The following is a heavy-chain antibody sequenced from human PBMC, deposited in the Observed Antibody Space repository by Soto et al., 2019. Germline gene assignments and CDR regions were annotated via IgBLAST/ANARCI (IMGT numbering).Heavy chain of an antibody. J-gene: IGHJ4*02. CDR3: VRGRDYYDSSGYYQHFDY. D-gene: IGHD3-22*01. V-gene: IGHV4-34*01. CDR2: INHSGST. Sequence: SETLSLTCAVYGRSFSGYYWSWIRQPPGKGLEWIGEINHSGSTNYNPSLKSRVTISVDTSKNQFSLKLSSVTAADTAVYYCVRGRDYYDSSGYYQHFDYWGQGTLVTVSS. CDR1: GRSFSGYY.